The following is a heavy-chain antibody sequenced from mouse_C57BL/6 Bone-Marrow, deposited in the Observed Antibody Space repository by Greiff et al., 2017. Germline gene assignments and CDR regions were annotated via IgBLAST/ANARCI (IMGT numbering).Heavy chain of an antibody. CDR3: AKKNYGNSFYAMDY. D-gene: IGHD2-1*01. CDR2: IWSGGST. CDR1: GFSLTSYG. V-gene: IGHV2-4*01. Sequence: QVQLKQSGPGLVQPSQSLSITCTVSGFSLTSYGVHWVRQPPGKGLEWLGVIWSGGSTDYNAAFISRLSISKDNSKSQVFFKMNSLQADDTAIYYCAKKNYGNSFYAMDYWGQGTSVTVSS. J-gene: IGHJ4*01.